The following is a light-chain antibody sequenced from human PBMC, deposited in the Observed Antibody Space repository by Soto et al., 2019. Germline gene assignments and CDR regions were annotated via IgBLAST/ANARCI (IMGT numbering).Light chain of an antibody. CDR1: QGIGNY. CDR3: QQYYTAPIT. V-gene: IGKV1-27*01. Sequence: DIQMTQSPSSLSASVGDRVTITCRASQGIGNYLAWYQQKPGRGPKLLIYGASTLQSGVPSRFSGSASGTDFTLTISSLQPEDVATYYCQQYYTAPITFGQGTRLEIK. CDR2: GAS. J-gene: IGKJ5*01.